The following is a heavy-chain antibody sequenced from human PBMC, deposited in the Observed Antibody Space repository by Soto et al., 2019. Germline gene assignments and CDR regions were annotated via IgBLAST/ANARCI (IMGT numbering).Heavy chain of an antibody. D-gene: IGHD1-26*01. CDR2: IHSDGSST. V-gene: IGHV3-74*01. J-gene: IGHJ3*01. Sequence: EVQLLESGGGLVQPGESLRLSCAASGFTFSYYWMHWVSQVPGMGLVWVSRIHSDGSSTTYADSVKGRFTISRDNARNTVYLQMNSLRAEDTAVYFCARGDRGAFELWGQGTVLTVSS. CDR1: GFTFSYYW. CDR3: ARGDRGAFEL.